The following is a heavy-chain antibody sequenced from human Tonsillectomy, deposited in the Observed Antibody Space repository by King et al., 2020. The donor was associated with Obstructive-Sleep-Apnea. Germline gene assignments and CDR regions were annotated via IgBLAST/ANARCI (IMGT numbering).Heavy chain of an antibody. CDR1: GFTFSRYS. Sequence: VQLVESGGGLVQPGGSLRLSCAACGFTFSRYSMNWVRQAPGEGLEWVCYISSSSSTIYYADSVRGRFTISRENAKNSLYLQMNSVRAGDTAVYYCARAEETGDYGDYWGQGTLVTVSS. CDR3: ARAEETGDYGDY. V-gene: IGHV3-48*04. J-gene: IGHJ4*02. CDR2: ISSSSSTI. D-gene: IGHD1-1*01.